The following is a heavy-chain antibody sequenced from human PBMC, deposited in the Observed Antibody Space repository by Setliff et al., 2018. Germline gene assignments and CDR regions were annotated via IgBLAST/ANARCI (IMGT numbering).Heavy chain of an antibody. CDR2: IQYDGTKK. Sequence: GGSLRLSCAASGFTFSGYGMHWVRQAPGKGLEWVTFIQYDGTKKNYTDSVNGRFTVSRDNSRNTLYLQMNSLRAEDTAIYYCAKDRTGSYKYFFDQWGQGTQVTVSS. CDR1: GFTFSGYG. J-gene: IGHJ4*02. D-gene: IGHD1-1*01. V-gene: IGHV3-30*02. CDR3: AKDRTGSYKYFFDQ.